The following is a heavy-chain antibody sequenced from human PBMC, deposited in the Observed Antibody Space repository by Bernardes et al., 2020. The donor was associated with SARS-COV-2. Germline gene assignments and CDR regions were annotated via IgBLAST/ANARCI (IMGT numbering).Heavy chain of an antibody. Sequence: GGSLRLSCAASGFTFSSYDMHWVRQATGKGLEWVSAIGTAGDTYYPGSVKGRFTISRENAKNSLYLQMNSLRAGDTAVYYCARESSKQAGIYGMDVWGQGTTVTVSS. CDR3: ARESSKQAGIYGMDV. CDR2: IGTAGDT. J-gene: IGHJ6*02. D-gene: IGHD3-3*02. V-gene: IGHV3-13*01. CDR1: GFTFSSYD.